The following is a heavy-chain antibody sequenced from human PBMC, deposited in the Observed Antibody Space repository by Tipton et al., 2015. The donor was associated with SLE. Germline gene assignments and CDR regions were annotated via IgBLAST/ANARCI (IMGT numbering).Heavy chain of an antibody. D-gene: IGHD2-2*02. CDR2: IRSDGSNK. CDR1: GFSFSSYG. J-gene: IGHJ4*02. V-gene: IGHV3-30*02. CDR3: ARYPGRTYPVDY. Sequence: SLRLSCAASGFSFSSYGMHWVRQAPGKGLEWVAFIRSDGSNKSYADSLRGRFTISRDNSKNTLFLQMNSLTPEDTAVYYCARYPGRTYPVDYWGQGTQVTVSS.